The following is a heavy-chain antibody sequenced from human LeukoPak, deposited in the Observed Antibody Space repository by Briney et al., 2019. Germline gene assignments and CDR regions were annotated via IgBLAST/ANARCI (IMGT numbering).Heavy chain of an antibody. CDR2: INPDGNKK. J-gene: IGHJ4*02. D-gene: IGHD5-18*01. CDR3: ARDLAYSRLDY. Sequence: GGSLRLSCAVSVLTFSSSWMEWVRQAPRKGQEWVASINPDGNKKYSADSVKGRFTISRDNAENSLYLQMNSLRVEDTAFYYCARDLAYSRLDYWGQGMLVTVSS. V-gene: IGHV3-7*01. CDR1: VLTFSSSW.